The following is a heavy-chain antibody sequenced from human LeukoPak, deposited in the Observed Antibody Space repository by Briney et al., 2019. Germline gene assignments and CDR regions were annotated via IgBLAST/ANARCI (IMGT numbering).Heavy chain of an antibody. D-gene: IGHD3-10*02. Sequence: GGSLRLSCGASGFTFSNYALSWVRQAPGTGLEWVSSISGSGGSTYYADSVKGRFTISRDNSKNALYLQMNSLRAEDTAVYYCAELGITMIGGVWGKGTTVTIPS. V-gene: IGHV3-23*01. J-gene: IGHJ6*04. CDR2: ISGSGGST. CDR1: GFTFSNYA. CDR3: AELGITMIGGV.